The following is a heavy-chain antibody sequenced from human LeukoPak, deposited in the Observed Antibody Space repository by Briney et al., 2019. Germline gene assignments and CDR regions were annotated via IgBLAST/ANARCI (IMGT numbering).Heavy chain of an antibody. CDR3: AKDPWTLDGDYGGT. Sequence: GVSPRLSCVASGFTLSDYGMTWVRQRPGKGLEWVSSISKSGDRTYSADSVKGRFTISRDNSKNTVYLQMSSLRAEDTAVYYCAKDPWTLDGDYGGTWGQGTLVTVSS. CDR2: ISKSGDRT. D-gene: IGHD4-23*01. CDR1: GFTLSDYG. V-gene: IGHV3-23*01. J-gene: IGHJ1*01.